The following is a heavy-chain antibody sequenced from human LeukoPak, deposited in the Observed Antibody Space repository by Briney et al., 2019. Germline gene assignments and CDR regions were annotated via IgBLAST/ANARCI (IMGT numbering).Heavy chain of an antibody. CDR1: GGTFSSYA. CDR3: ARERVDIVATMFYGMDV. CDR2: LIPIFGIA. J-gene: IGHJ6*02. D-gene: IGHD5-12*01. Sequence: ASVKVSCKASGGTFSSYAISWVRQAPGQGLEWMGRLIPIFGIANYAQKFQGRVTITADKSTSTAYMELSSLRSEDTAVYYCARERVDIVATMFYGMDVWGQGTTVTVSS. V-gene: IGHV1-69*04.